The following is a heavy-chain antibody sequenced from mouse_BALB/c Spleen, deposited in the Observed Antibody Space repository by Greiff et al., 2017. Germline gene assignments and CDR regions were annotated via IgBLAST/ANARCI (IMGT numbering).Heavy chain of an antibody. V-gene: IGHV5-6*01. CDR3: ARHVEYYYAMDY. Sequence: EVQGVESGGDLVKPGGSLKLSCAASGFTFSSYGMSWVRQTPDNRLEWVATISSGGSYTYYPDSVKGRFTISRDNAKNTLYLQMSSLKSEDTAMYYCARHVEYYYAMDYWGQGTSVTVSS. CDR1: GFTFSSYG. J-gene: IGHJ4*01. CDR2: ISSGGSYT.